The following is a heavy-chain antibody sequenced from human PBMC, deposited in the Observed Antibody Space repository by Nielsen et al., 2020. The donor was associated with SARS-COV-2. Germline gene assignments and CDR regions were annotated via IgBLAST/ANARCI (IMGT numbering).Heavy chain of an antibody. CDR2: FYSGGTT. D-gene: IGHD6-13*01. CDR3: AREAAAGPQDH. CDR1: GFIVSSKY. Sequence: GGSLRLSCAASGFIVSSKYMNWVRQAPGKGLEWVSVFYSGGTTLYADSVKGRFIISRDNSKDTLYLQLNRLRPEDTAVYYCAREAAAGPQDHWGQGTLVTVSS. V-gene: IGHV3-53*05. J-gene: IGHJ4*02.